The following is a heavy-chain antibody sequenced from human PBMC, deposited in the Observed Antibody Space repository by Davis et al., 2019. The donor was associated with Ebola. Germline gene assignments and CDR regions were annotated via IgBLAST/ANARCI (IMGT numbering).Heavy chain of an antibody. Sequence: AASVKVSCKTSGYTFTNYAIHWVRQAPGQRLEWMGWINAGNGNTKYSQKFQGRVTITRDTSASTAYMELSSLRSEDTAVYYCARDGDNWNYTPTGYWYFDLWGRGTLVTVSS. V-gene: IGHV1-3*01. CDR1: GYTFTNYA. CDR2: INAGNGNT. D-gene: IGHD1-7*01. CDR3: ARDGDNWNYTPTGYWYFDL. J-gene: IGHJ2*01.